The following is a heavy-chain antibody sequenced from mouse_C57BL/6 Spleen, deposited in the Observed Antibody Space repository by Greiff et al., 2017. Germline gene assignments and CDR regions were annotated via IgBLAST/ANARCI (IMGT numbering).Heavy chain of an antibody. J-gene: IGHJ2*01. Sequence: EVQLVESGEGLVKPGGSLKLSCAASGFTFSSYAMSWVLQTPEKRLEWVAYISSGGDYIYYADTVKGRFTISRDNARNTLYLQISSLKSEDTAMYYCSRVPLRSYFDYWGQGTTLPVSS. V-gene: IGHV5-9-1*02. CDR1: GFTFSSYA. D-gene: IGHD1-1*01. CDR3: SRVPLRSYFDY. CDR2: ISSGGDYI.